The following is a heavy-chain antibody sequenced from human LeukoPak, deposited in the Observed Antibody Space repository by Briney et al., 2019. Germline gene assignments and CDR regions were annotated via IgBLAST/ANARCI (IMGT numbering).Heavy chain of an antibody. J-gene: IGHJ4*02. CDR1: GFTFSSYS. D-gene: IGHD1-26*01. CDR3: ARGPRRSGSMRY. CDR2: ISSSSSYI. V-gene: IGHV3-21*01. Sequence: GGSLRLSCAASGFTFSSYSMNWVRQAPGKGLEWVSSISSSSSYIYYADSVKGRFTISRDNDKNSLYLQMTSLRAEEPAVYDCARGPRRSGSMRYWGQGTLVSVSS.